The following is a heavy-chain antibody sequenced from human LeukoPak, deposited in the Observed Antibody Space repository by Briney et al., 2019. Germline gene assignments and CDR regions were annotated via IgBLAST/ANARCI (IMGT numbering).Heavy chain of an antibody. Sequence: ASVTVSCKVSGYTLTELSMHWVRQAPGKGLEWMGGFDPEDGETIYAQKFQGRVTMTEDTSTDTAYMELSSLRSGDTAVYYCATPYGSGSYYNENYYYYYGMDVWGQGTTVTVSS. V-gene: IGHV1-24*01. J-gene: IGHJ6*02. CDR3: ATPYGSGSYYNENYYYYYGMDV. D-gene: IGHD3-10*01. CDR1: GYTLTELS. CDR2: FDPEDGET.